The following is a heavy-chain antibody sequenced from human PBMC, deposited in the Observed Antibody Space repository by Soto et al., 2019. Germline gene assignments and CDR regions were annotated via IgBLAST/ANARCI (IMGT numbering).Heavy chain of an antibody. CDR3: VRLGGASGGYNWFDP. D-gene: IGHD3-16*01. CDR1: GGSINSYF. V-gene: IGHV4-59*01. Sequence: PSETLSLTCTVSGGSINSYFWSWIRQPPGKGLEWIGYIYYSGSTKYNSSLKSRVTISIDTSENQFSLKLDSMTAADTAVYYCVRLGGASGGYNWFDPWGQGTPVTVSS. CDR2: IYYSGST. J-gene: IGHJ5*01.